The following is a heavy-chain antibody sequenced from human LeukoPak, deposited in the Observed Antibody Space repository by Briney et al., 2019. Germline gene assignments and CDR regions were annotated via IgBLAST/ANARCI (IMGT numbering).Heavy chain of an antibody. CDR1: GFTFSSYA. V-gene: IGHV3-23*01. J-gene: IGHJ4*02. D-gene: IGHD6-19*01. Sequence: QPGGSLRLSCAASGFTFSSYAMSWVRQAPGKGLEWVSAISGSGGSTYYADFVKGRFTISRDNSKKTLYLQMNSLRAEDTAVHYCAKVRSSGWYPSGFDYWGQGTLVTVSS. CDR3: AKVRSSGWYPSGFDY. CDR2: ISGSGGST.